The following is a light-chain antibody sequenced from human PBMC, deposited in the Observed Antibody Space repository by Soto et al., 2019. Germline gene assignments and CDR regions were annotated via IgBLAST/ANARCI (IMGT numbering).Light chain of an antibody. CDR2: DAS. V-gene: IGKV1-33*01. CDR1: QDITYY. J-gene: IGKJ5*01. CDR3: QQHHDLPIT. Sequence: DIQMTQSPSSLAASVGDRVTITCQASQDITYYLNWYQQKPGKAPSLLIHDASSLQTGVPSRFIGSGSGTDFTFTINSLQPDDIATYYCQQHHDLPITFVQGTRLEIK.